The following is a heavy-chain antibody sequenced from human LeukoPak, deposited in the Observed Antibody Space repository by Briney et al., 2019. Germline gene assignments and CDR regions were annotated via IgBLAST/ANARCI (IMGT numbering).Heavy chain of an antibody. D-gene: IGHD4-11*01. CDR3: ACYSVLGRTFDC. J-gene: IGHJ4*02. Sequence: SETLSLTCTVSGGSISGYYWSWIRQPPGKGLEWIGYIYYSGSTSYNPSLKSRVTISVDTSKNQFSLKVRSVTAADTAVYYCACYSVLGRTFDCWGQGTQVTVSS. CDR1: GGSISGYY. V-gene: IGHV4-59*01. CDR2: IYYSGST.